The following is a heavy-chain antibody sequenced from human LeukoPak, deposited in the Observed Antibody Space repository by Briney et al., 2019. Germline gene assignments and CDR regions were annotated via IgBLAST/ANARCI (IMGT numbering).Heavy chain of an antibody. CDR2: IYSGGST. V-gene: IGHV3-66*01. D-gene: IGHD5-24*01. CDR3: ARDLIEFRMATRPYYYYYGMDV. J-gene: IGHJ6*02. CDR1: GFTFSSYW. Sequence: GGSLRLSCAASGFTFSSYWMHWVRQAPGKGLVWVSVIYSGGSTYYADSVKGRFTISRDNSKNTLYLQMNSLRAEDTAVYYCARDLIEFRMATRPYYYYYGMDVWGQGTTVTVSS.